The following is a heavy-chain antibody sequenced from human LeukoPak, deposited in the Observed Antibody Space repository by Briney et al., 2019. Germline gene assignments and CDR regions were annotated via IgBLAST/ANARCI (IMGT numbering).Heavy chain of an antibody. CDR2: ISGSGGST. CDR1: GFTFSSYA. CDR3: AKDIVVVRDIYYYGMDV. J-gene: IGHJ6*04. V-gene: IGHV3-23*01. Sequence: GGSLRLSCAASGFTFSSYAMSWVRQALGKGLEWVSAISGSGGSTYYADSVKGRFTISRDNSKNTLYLQMNSLRAEDTAVYYCAKDIVVVRDIYYYGMDVWGKGTTVTVSS. D-gene: IGHD2-15*01.